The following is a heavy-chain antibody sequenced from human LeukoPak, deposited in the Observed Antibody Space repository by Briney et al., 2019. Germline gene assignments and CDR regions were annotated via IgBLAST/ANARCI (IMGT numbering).Heavy chain of an antibody. V-gene: IGHV4-4*07. D-gene: IGHD3-10*01. CDR3: ARVYYGRTYDYWYFDL. Sequence: PSETLSLTCTVSGGSISIYYWSWIRQPAGKGLEWIGRIYTSGSTNYNPSLKSRVTISVDTSKNQFSLKLSSVTAADTAVYFCARVYYGRTYDYWYFDLWGRGTLVTVSS. CDR1: GGSISIYY. CDR2: IYTSGST. J-gene: IGHJ2*01.